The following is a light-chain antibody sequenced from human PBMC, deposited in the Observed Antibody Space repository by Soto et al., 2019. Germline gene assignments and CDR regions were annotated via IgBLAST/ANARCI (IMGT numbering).Light chain of an antibody. CDR1: QSVSSSY. V-gene: IGKV3-20*01. CDR3: QQYGSSPRT. CDR2: GAS. Sequence: IVLTQSPVTLSLSPGERATLSCRASQSVSSSYLAWYQQKPGQAPRLLIYGASSRATGIPDRFSGSGSGKDFTLTISRLEPEDFAVYYCQQYGSSPRTFVQGTKVDI. J-gene: IGKJ1*01.